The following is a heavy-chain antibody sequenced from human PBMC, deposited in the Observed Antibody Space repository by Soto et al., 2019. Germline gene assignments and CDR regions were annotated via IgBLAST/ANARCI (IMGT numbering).Heavy chain of an antibody. V-gene: IGHV4-59*01. CDR1: GGSISSYY. D-gene: IGHD3-10*01. CDR2: IYYSGST. CDR3: AGGGYYYGSGSYPPFDY. J-gene: IGHJ4*02. Sequence: SETLSLTCTVSGGSISSYYWSWTRQPPGKGLEWIGYIYYSGSTNYNPSLKSRVTISVDTSKNQFSLKLSSVTAADTAVYYCAGGGYYYGSGSYPPFDYWGQGTLVTVSS.